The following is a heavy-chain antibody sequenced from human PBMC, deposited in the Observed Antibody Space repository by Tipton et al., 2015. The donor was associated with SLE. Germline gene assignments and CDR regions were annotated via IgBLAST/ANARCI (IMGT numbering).Heavy chain of an antibody. V-gene: IGHV3-7*01. D-gene: IGHD3-10*01. J-gene: IGHJ4*02. CDR2: IYQDGSEK. CDR3: ARIHYYGSGSRDY. Sequence: GSLRLSCAASGFTFSNYWMTWVRQAPGKGLEWVANIYQDGSEKYYVDSVRGRFTISRDNAKNTLYLQMNSLRAEDTAVYYCARIHYYGSGSRDYWGQGTLVTVSS. CDR1: GFTFSNYW.